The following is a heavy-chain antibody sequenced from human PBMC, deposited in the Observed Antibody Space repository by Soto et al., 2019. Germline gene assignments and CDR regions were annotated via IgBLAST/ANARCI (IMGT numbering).Heavy chain of an antibody. D-gene: IGHD2-21*02. V-gene: IGHV3-21*04. CDR2: ISSSSSNI. Sequence: VRLSCAASGFIFSSYTMAWVRQAPGKGLEWVSSISSSSSNIEYADSVKGRFSVSRDNANNSLFLQINSLRAEDTAIYYCAREDYAGDSPHFDYWRLGALVNVSS. CDR1: GFIFSSYT. J-gene: IGHJ4*01. CDR3: AREDYAGDSPHFDY.